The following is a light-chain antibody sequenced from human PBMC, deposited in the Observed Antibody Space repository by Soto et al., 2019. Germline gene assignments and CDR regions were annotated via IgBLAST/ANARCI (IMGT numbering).Light chain of an antibody. CDR1: QSVSSN. Sequence: EIVVTQSPALLSVSPGEKATLSCRASQSVSSNLAWYQQKPGQAPRLLIYGASTLHTGIPARFSGSGSGTEFTLTISSLQSEDFAVYYCQQYNSRPHTFGQGTKVDIK. CDR3: QQYNSRPHT. J-gene: IGKJ1*01. CDR2: GAS. V-gene: IGKV3-15*01.